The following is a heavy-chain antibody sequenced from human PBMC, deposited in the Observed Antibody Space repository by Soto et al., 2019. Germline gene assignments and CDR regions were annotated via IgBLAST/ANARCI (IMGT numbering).Heavy chain of an antibody. CDR1: GFTFSSYS. J-gene: IGHJ4*02. D-gene: IGHD4-17*01. CDR3: ARQGSYGDHDY. Sequence: EVQLVESRGGLVKPGGSLRLSCASSGFTFSSYSINWVRQAPGKGLEWVSSISSSSSYIYYADSVKGRFTISRDNAKNSLYLQMNSLRAEDTAMYYCARQGSYGDHDYWGQGTLVTVSS. V-gene: IGHV3-21*01. CDR2: ISSSSSYI.